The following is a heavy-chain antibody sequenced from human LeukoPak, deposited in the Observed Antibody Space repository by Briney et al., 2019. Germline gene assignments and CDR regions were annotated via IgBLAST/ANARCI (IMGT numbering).Heavy chain of an antibody. CDR3: AKTTYYDFWSGYSLDY. V-gene: IGHV3-23*01. CDR1: GFTFSSYA. J-gene: IGHJ4*02. Sequence: GGSLRLFCAASGFTFSSYAMSWVRQAPGKGLEWVSAISGSGGSTYYADSVKGRFTISRDNSKNTLYLQMNSLRAEDTAVYYCAKTTYYDFWSGYSLDYWGQGTLVTVSS. D-gene: IGHD3-3*01. CDR2: ISGSGGST.